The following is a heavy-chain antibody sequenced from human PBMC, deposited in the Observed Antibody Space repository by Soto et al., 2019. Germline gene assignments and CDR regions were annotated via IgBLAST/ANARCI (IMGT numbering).Heavy chain of an antibody. CDR1: GFAFSSYG. Sequence: GGSLRLSCAASGFAFSSYGMHWVRQAPGKGLEWVAVISYDGSNKYYADSVKGRFTISRDNSKNTLYLQMNSLRAEDTAVYYCAKVGAGETAGAFDIWGQGTMVTVSS. V-gene: IGHV3-30*18. D-gene: IGHD2-21*02. J-gene: IGHJ3*02. CDR2: ISYDGSNK. CDR3: AKVGAGETAGAFDI.